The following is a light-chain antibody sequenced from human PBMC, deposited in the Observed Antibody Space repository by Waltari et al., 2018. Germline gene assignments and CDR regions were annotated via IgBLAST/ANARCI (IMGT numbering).Light chain of an antibody. J-gene: IGLJ3*02. CDR3: SMYMGSGVWV. CDR2: KGI. CDR1: SGSVSSTSY. V-gene: IGLV8-61*01. Sequence: QTVVTQDPSLSVSPGGTVTLTCALSSGSVSSTSYPTWYHQTPGQPPRTLVYKGISRSSGVPDRFSGSILGNTAALTITGAQADDESDYYCSMYMGSGVWVFGGGTKLTVL.